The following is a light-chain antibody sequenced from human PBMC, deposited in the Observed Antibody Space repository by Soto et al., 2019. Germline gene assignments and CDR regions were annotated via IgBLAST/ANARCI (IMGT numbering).Light chain of an antibody. J-gene: IGKJ1*01. CDR1: QSINTY. Sequence: DIQMTQSPSSLSASVGDRVTITCQTSQSINTYLNWYQQKPGKAPKVLIYSASSLQSGVPLRFSGSGSGTDFTLTISSLEPEDFATYYCQESYSTLWGTCGQGTKVDIK. V-gene: IGKV1-39*01. CDR3: QESYSTLWGT. CDR2: SAS.